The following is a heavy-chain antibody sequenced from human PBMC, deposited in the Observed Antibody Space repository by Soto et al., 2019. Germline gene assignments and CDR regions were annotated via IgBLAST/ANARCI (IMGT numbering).Heavy chain of an antibody. Sequence: ASVKVSCKASGYTFTSSYMHWVRQAPGQGLEWMGIIDPSGGSTDFTQKFLGRVTMTRDTSTSTVYMELTSLISEDTAVYYCARDSGHYYRSDAFDIWGQGTMVTVSS. J-gene: IGHJ3*02. CDR1: GYTFTSSY. V-gene: IGHV1-46*01. CDR3: ARDSGHYYRSDAFDI. D-gene: IGHD3-22*01. CDR2: IDPSGGST.